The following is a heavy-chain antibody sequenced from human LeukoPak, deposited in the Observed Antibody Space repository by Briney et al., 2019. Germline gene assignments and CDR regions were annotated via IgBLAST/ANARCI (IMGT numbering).Heavy chain of an antibody. V-gene: IGHV3-7*01. CDR1: GFTLSNYW. CDR3: ARWATSFDL. Sequence: GSLRLSCAASGFTLSNYWMGWVRQAPGKGLEWVANIKQDGSEKYYVDSVTGRFTISRDNAHNSLYLQMNSLRAEDTAVYYCARWATSFDLWGQGTLVTVSS. CDR2: IKQDGSEK. J-gene: IGHJ4*02. D-gene: IGHD6-6*01.